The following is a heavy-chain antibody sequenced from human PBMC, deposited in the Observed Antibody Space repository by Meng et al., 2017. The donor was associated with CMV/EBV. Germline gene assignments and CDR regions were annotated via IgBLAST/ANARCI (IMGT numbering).Heavy chain of an antibody. Sequence: TFTGYYMHWVRQAPGQGLEWMGWINPNSGGTNYAQKFQGRVTMTRDTSISTAYMELSRLRSDDTAVYYCANLGGDYYDSSGSSLDYWGQGTLVTVSS. V-gene: IGHV1-2*02. CDR3: ANLGGDYYDSSGSSLDY. D-gene: IGHD3-22*01. CDR2: INPNSGGT. CDR1: TFTGYY. J-gene: IGHJ4*02.